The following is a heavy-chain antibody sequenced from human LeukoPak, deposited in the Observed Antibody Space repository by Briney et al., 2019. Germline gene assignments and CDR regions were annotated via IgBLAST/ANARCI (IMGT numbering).Heavy chain of an antibody. Sequence: SETLSLTCTVSGDSLSDYYWSWIRQPPGKGLEWIGYIYYSGTTNYNPSLKRRVSISVDASKNQFSLKLSSVTAADTAVYYCARHTVVTYFDYWGQGTLVTVSS. V-gene: IGHV4-59*08. CDR1: GDSLSDYY. CDR2: IYYSGTT. D-gene: IGHD4-23*01. CDR3: ARHTVVTYFDY. J-gene: IGHJ4*02.